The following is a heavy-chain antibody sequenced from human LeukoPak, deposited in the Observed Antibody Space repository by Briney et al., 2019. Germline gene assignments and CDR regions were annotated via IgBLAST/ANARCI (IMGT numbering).Heavy chain of an antibody. CDR1: GGSISSGDYY. Sequence: SETLSLTCTVSGGSISSGDYYWSWIRQPPGKGLEWSGYIYYSGSTYYNPSLKSRVTISVDTSKNQFSLKLSSVTAADTAVYYCARSAGYSYGYSFDYWGQRTLATVSS. V-gene: IGHV4-30-4*01. J-gene: IGHJ4*02. CDR3: ARSAGYSYGYSFDY. CDR2: IYYSGST. D-gene: IGHD5-18*01.